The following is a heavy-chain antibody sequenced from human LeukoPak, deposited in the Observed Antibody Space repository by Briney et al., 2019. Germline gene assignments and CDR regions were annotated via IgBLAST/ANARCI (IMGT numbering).Heavy chain of an antibody. CDR1: GLTFTNYA. V-gene: IGHV3-23*01. CDR3: ARFQAGRPVDS. CDR2: IGNGGAAT. D-gene: IGHD6-19*01. J-gene: IGHJ4*02. Sequence: GGSLRLSCAASGLTFTNYAMTWVRQAPGKGLEWVSTIGNGGAATSYADSVKGRFTISRDNSKNTLYLQMNSLRAEDTAVYYCARFQAGRPVDSWGQGTLVTVSS.